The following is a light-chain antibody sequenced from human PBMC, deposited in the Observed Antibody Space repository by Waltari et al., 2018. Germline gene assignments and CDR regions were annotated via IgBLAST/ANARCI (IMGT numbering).Light chain of an antibody. CDR2: AAS. CDR1: QSISSY. CDR3: QQSYSTPLT. J-gene: IGKJ4*01. V-gene: IGKV1-39*01. Sequence: DIQMTQSPSSLSASVGDRVTITCRASQSISSYLNLYQQKPGKAPKLLIYAASSLQSGVPSRFSGSGSGTDFTLTISSLQPEDSATYYCQQSYSTPLTFGGGTKVEIK.